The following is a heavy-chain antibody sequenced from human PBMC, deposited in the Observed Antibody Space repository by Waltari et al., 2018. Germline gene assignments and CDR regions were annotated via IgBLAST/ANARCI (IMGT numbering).Heavy chain of an antibody. CDR3: ALWESGWRAFRF. CDR2: IRHTGDT. D-gene: IGHD6-19*01. J-gene: IGHJ4*03. Sequence: GLVKSSETLSLTCTVSGVSVSGYFWNWIRQAPGKGPEWIGYIRHTGDTKQNPSLKSRVTMSVDTSRNDFSLRLSSVTAAVTAVYYCALWESGWRAFRFWGQGTLGTVSS. CDR1: GVSVSGYF. V-gene: IGHV4-59*08.